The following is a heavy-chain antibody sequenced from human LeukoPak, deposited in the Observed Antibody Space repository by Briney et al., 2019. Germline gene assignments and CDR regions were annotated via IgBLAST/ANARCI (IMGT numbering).Heavy chain of an antibody. D-gene: IGHD6-19*01. J-gene: IGHJ4*02. CDR1: GGSISSYY. CDR2: IYYSGST. V-gene: IGHV4-59*08. Sequence: SETLSLTCTVSGGSISSYYWSWIRQPPGKGLEWIGYIYYSGSTNYNPSLESRVTISVDTSKNQFSLKLSSVTAADTAVYYCARRDSSGWSYFDYWGQRTLVTVSS. CDR3: ARRDSSGWSYFDY.